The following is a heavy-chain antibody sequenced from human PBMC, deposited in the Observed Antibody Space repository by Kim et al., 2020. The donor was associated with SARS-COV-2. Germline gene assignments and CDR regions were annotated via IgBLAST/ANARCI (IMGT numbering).Heavy chain of an antibody. J-gene: IGHJ4*02. V-gene: IGHV3-30*03. D-gene: IGHD3-22*01. CDR2: ISYDGSNK. CDR1: GFTFSSYG. CDR3: ASMIVNDY. Sequence: GGSLRLSCAASGFTFSSYGMHWVRQAPGKGLEWGAVISYDGSNKYYADSVKGRFTISRDNSKNTLYLQMNSLRAEDTAVYYCASMIVNDYWGQGTLVTVS.